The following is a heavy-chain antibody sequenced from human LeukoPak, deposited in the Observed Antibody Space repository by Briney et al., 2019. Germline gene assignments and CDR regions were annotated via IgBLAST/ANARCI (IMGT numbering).Heavy chain of an antibody. J-gene: IGHJ4*02. CDR3: VRSDYGDDKFDY. D-gene: IGHD4-17*01. CDR2: IYYSGST. V-gene: IGHV4-59*08. CDR1: GGSISSYY. Sequence: SETLSLTCTVSGGSISSYYWSWIRQPPGKGLEWIGYIYYSGSTNYNPSLKSRVTISVDTSKNQFSLKLSSVTAADTAVYYCVRSDYGDDKFDYWGQGTLVTVSS.